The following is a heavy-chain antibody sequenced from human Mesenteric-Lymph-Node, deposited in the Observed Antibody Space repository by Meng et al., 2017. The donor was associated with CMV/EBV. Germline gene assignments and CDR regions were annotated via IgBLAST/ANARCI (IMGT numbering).Heavy chain of an antibody. CDR1: YTCTGYY. J-gene: IGHJ4*02. Sequence: YTCTGYYMHWVRQAPGQGLEWMGWINPNSGGTNYAQKFQGRVTMTRDTSISTAYMELSRLRSDDTAVYYCAKGGYDSSGYYYMYYFDYWGQGTLVTVSS. D-gene: IGHD3-22*01. CDR3: AKGGYDSSGYYYMYYFDY. CDR2: INPNSGGT. V-gene: IGHV1-2*02.